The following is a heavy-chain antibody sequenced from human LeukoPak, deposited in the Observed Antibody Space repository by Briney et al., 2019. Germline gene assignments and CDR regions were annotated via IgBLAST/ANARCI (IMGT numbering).Heavy chain of an antibody. D-gene: IGHD3-10*01. Sequence: QSGRSLRLSCAASGFTFDDYAMHWVRQAPGKGLEWVSGISWNSGSIGYADSVKGRFTISRDNAKNSLYLQMNSLRAEDMALYYCAKDLVARGVIISFRLDYWGQGTLVTVSS. CDR2: ISWNSGSI. J-gene: IGHJ4*02. CDR1: GFTFDDYA. V-gene: IGHV3-9*03. CDR3: AKDLVARGVIISFRLDY.